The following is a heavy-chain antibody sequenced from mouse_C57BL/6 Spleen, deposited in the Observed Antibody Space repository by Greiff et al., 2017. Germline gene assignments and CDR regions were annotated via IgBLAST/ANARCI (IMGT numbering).Heavy chain of an antibody. CDR2: FDPNSGGT. Sequence: FHLHQPGAELVKPGASVRLSCKASGYTFTSYWMHWVRQRPGRGLEWIGRFDPNSGGTKYNEKFKSKATLTVDKPSSTAYMQLSSLISDDSAVYYCARDGYYGEGDYWGQGTTLTVSS. CDR1: GYTFTSYW. V-gene: IGHV1-72*01. J-gene: IGHJ2*01. D-gene: IGHD2-3*01. CDR3: ARDGYYGEGDY.